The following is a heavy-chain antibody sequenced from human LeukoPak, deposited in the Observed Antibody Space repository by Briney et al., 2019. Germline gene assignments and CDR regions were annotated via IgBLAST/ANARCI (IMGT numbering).Heavy chain of an antibody. Sequence: GGSLRLSCAASGFTFSGYGMHWVRQAPGKGLEWVAVISYDGSNKYFIDSVKGRFTISRDNSKNTLYLQMNSLRAEDTAVYYCAKAGGWFGELLQTSADNWFDPWGQGTLVTVSS. J-gene: IGHJ5*02. D-gene: IGHD3-10*01. CDR3: AKAGGWFGELLQTSADNWFDP. CDR1: GFTFSGYG. CDR2: ISYDGSNK. V-gene: IGHV3-30*18.